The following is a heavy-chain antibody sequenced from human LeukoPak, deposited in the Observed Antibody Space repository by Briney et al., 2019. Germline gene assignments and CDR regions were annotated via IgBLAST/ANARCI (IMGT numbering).Heavy chain of an antibody. CDR1: GGSISSSSYY. CDR2: IYYSGST. V-gene: IGHV4-39*01. J-gene: IGHJ6*03. CDR3: AGGPLEWSPFLAYMDV. D-gene: IGHD3-3*01. Sequence: SETLSLTCTVSGGSISSSSYYWGWIRQPPGKGLEWIGSIYYSGSTYYNPSLKSRVTISVDTSKNQFSLKLSSVTAADTAVYYCAGGPLEWSPFLAYMDVWGKGTTVTVSS.